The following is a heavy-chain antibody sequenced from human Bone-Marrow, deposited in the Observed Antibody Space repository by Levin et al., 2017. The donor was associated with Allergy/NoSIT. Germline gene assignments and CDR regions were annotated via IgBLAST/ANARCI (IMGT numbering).Heavy chain of an antibody. D-gene: IGHD5-18*01. Sequence: PGGSLRLSCAASGFTFSSYGMHWVRQAPGKGLEWVAVISYDGSNKYYADSVKGRFTISRDNSKNTLYLQMNSLRAEDTAVYYCAKVGVKLWLAKSSGAIDYWGQGTLVTVSS. V-gene: IGHV3-30*18. CDR2: ISYDGSNK. J-gene: IGHJ4*02. CDR1: GFTFSSYG. CDR3: AKVGVKLWLAKSSGAIDY.